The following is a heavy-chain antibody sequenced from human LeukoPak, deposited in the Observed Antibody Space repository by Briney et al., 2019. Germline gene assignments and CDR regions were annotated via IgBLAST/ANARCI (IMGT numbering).Heavy chain of an antibody. Sequence: SETLSLTCTVSGGSISSSSYYWGWIRQPPGKGLEWIGSIYYSGSTYYNPSLKSRVTISVDTSKNQFSLKLSSVTAADTAVYYCARVREEVEMATMITVDFDYWGQGTLVTVSS. V-gene: IGHV4-39*07. CDR2: IYYSGST. CDR1: GGSISSSSYY. CDR3: ARVREEVEMATMITVDFDY. J-gene: IGHJ4*02. D-gene: IGHD5-24*01.